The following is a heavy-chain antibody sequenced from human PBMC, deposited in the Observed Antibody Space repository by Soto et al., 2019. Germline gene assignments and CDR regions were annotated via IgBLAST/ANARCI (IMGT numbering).Heavy chain of an antibody. D-gene: IGHD3-10*01. CDR3: ARGGGRITIVRGVYYYYGMDV. Sequence: QVQLVQSGAEVKKPGSSVKVSCKASGGTFSSYAISWVRQAPGQGLEWIGGIIPIFGTANYGQKFQGRVTITADESTSTAYMERSSLRSEDTAVYYCARGGGRITIVRGVYYYYGMDVWGQGTTVTVSS. CDR2: IIPIFGTA. V-gene: IGHV1-69*01. CDR1: GGTFSSYA. J-gene: IGHJ6*02.